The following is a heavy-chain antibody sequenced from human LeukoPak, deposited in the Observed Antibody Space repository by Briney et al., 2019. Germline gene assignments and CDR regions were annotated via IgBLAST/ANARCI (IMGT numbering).Heavy chain of an antibody. J-gene: IGHJ4*02. CDR1: GLSFRSDG. CDR2: IYYSGST. D-gene: IGHD2-2*01. Sequence: LRLSCAASGLSFRSDGMSWVRQAPGKGLEWIGSIYYSGSTYYNPSLKSRVTISVDTSKNQFSLKLSSVTAADTAVYYCARQSDCSSTSCYAGKHDYGDYGRDYWGQGTLVTVSS. V-gene: IGHV4-30-2*03. CDR3: ARQSDCSSTSCYAGKHDYGDYGRDY.